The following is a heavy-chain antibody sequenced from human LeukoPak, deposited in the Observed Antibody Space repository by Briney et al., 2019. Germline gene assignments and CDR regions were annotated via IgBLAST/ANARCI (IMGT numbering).Heavy chain of an antibody. J-gene: IGHJ4*02. V-gene: IGHV3-21*01. CDR1: GFTFSSYS. Sequence: PGRSLRLSCAASGFTFSSYSMNWVRQAPGKGLEWVSSISSSSSYIYYADSVKGRFTISRDNAKNSLYLQMNSLRAEDTAVYYCARDAAFYCSGGSCYSDYFDYWGQGTLVTVSS. CDR3: ARDAAFYCSGGSCYSDYFDY. D-gene: IGHD2-15*01. CDR2: ISSSSSYI.